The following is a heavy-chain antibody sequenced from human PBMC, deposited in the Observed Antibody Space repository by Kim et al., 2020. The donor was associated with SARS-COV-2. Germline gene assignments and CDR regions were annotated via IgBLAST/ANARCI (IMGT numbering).Heavy chain of an antibody. CDR2: ISYDGSNK. J-gene: IGHJ4*02. CDR3: AKDLGGSYYYDSSGYYGLY. V-gene: IGHV3-30*18. D-gene: IGHD3-22*01. CDR1: GFTFSSYG. Sequence: GGSLRLSCAASGFTFSSYGMHWVHQAPGKGLEWVAVISYDGSNKYYADSVKGRFTISRDNSKNTLYLQMNSLRAEDTAVYYCAKDLGGSYYYDSSGYYGLYWGQGTLVTVSS.